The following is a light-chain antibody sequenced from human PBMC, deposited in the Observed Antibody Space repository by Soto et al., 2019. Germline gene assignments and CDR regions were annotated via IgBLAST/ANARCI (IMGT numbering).Light chain of an antibody. CDR2: AAS. V-gene: IGKV1-39*01. Sequence: DIQLTQSPSSLSASVGDRVTITCRASQSITTYLNWYQQKPGKAPKLVIYAASSLESGVPSRFSGSGSGTDFTLTISSLQPEDFATYYFEQSYSSLLTFGPGTKVDIK. CDR3: EQSYSSLLT. CDR1: QSITTY. J-gene: IGKJ3*01.